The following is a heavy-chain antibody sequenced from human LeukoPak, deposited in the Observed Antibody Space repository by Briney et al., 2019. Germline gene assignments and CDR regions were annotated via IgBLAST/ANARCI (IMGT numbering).Heavy chain of an antibody. V-gene: IGHV3-53*01. CDR3: AKRYSSSSSSYYYYYGMDV. J-gene: IGHJ6*02. D-gene: IGHD6-13*01. CDR1: GFTVSSNY. CDR2: IYSGGST. Sequence: GGSLRLSCAASGFTVSSNYMSWVRQAPGKGLEWVSVIYSGGSTYYADSVKGRFTISRDNSKNTLYLQMNSLRAEDTAVYYCAKRYSSSSSSYYYYYGMDVWGQGTTVTVSS.